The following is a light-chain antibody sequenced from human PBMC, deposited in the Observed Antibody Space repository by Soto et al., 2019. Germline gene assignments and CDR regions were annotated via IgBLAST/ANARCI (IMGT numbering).Light chain of an antibody. CDR3: QQYNSWPSIT. CDR1: QSVSSN. Sequence: EIVMTQSPATLSVSPGERATLSCRASQSVSSNLAWYQQEPGQAPRLLIYGASTRATGIPARFSGSGSGTECTLTISSLQSEDFAVYYCQQYNSWPSITFGGGTKVEIK. CDR2: GAS. V-gene: IGKV3-15*01. J-gene: IGKJ4*01.